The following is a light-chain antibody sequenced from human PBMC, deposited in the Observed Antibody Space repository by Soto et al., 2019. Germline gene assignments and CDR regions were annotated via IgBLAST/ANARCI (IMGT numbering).Light chain of an antibody. CDR1: QSVGSN. CDR2: GAS. Sequence: DIVMTQSPATLSVSPGERATLSCRASQSVGSNLAWYQQKPGQAPRLLIYGASTRATDIPARFSGSGSGTEFTLTISSLQSEEFAIYFCQQYNNWPPDRTFGQGTKVEIK. CDR3: QQYNNWPPDRT. J-gene: IGKJ1*01. V-gene: IGKV3-15*01.